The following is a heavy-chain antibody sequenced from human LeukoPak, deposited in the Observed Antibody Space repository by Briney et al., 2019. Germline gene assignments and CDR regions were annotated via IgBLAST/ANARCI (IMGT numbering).Heavy chain of an antibody. CDR1: GGSFSGYY. D-gene: IGHD6-13*01. J-gene: IGHJ5*02. Sequence: SETLSLTCAVHGGSFSGYYWSWIRQPPGKGLEWIGEINHSGSTNYNPSLKSRVTISVDTSKNQFSLKLSSVTAADTAVYYCARHLYSSSWYGFDPWGQGTLVTVSS. CDR2: INHSGST. CDR3: ARHLYSSSWYGFDP. V-gene: IGHV4-34*01.